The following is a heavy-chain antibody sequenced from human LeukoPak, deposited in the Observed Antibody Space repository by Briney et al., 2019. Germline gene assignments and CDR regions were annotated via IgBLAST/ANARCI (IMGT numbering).Heavy chain of an antibody. CDR2: IWYDGSNK. D-gene: IGHD2-15*01. V-gene: IGHV3-33*01. J-gene: IGHJ6*02. CDR1: GFTFSSYG. CDR3: ARGTGGCSDGSCYSYYYYGMDV. Sequence: GRSLRLSCAASGFTFSSYGMHWVRQAPGKGLEWVAVIWYDGSNKYYADSVKGRFTISRDNSKNTLYLQMNSLRAEDTAVYYCARGTGGCSDGSCYSYYYYGMDVWGQGTTVTVSS.